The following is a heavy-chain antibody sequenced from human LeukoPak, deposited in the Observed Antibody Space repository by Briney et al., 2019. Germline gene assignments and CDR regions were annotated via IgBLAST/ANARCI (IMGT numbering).Heavy chain of an antibody. CDR1: GFTFSDYS. D-gene: IGHD3-10*01. V-gene: IGHV3-30-3*01. Sequence: GGSLRLSCAASGFTFSDYSMHWVRQAPGKGLEWVAVIASDGSHTFYIESVKGRFTISRDNSKNTLYLQMNSLRAEDTAVYFCARERQDTIVHSGAFDIWGQGTMVTVSS. CDR2: IASDGSHT. J-gene: IGHJ3*02. CDR3: ARERQDTIVHSGAFDI.